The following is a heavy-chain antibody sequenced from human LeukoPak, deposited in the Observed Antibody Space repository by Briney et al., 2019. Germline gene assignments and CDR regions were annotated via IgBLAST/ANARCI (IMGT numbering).Heavy chain of an antibody. Sequence: GSSVKVSCKASGGTFISNAITWVRQAPGQGLEWRGRIIPIFGITDYAQKFQGRVTITADKSTSTAYMEFSSLRSEDTAVYYCASGRMTTETTYCFDPWGQGTLITVSS. CDR3: ASGRMTTETTYCFDP. V-gene: IGHV1-69*04. J-gene: IGHJ5*02. D-gene: IGHD4-11*01. CDR2: IIPIFGIT. CDR1: GGTFISNA.